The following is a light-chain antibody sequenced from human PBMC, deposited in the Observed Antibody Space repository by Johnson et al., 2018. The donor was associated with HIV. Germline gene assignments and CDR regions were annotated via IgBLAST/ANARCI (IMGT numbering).Light chain of an antibody. CDR3: ATWDSSLSVDV. CDR1: SSNIGNNY. J-gene: IGLJ1*01. Sequence: QSVLTQPPSVSAAPGQKVTISCSGSSSNIGNNYVSWYQQFPGTAPKVLIYYNSKRPSGIPDRFSGSTSGTSAHLVITGLQTGDEAVFPWATWDSSLSVDVFGTGTKVTVL. V-gene: IGLV1-51*01. CDR2: YNS.